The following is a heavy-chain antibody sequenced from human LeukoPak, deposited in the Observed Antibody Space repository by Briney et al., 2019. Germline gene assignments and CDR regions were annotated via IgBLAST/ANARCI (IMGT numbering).Heavy chain of an antibody. CDR3: ARTYSVNYYAPFDP. D-gene: IGHD1-26*01. J-gene: IGHJ5*02. V-gene: IGHV5-51*01. CDR1: GYTFTNYW. Sequence: GXSLQISCQGSGYTFTNYWIAWVRQLPGKGLEWMGITRYSPSFQCQVTISADKSISTAYLQWSSLKASDTAMYYCARTYSVNYYAPFDPWGQGTLVTVSS. CDR2: T.